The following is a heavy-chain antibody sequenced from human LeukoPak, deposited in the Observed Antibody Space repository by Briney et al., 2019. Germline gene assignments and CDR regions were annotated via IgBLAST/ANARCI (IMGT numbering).Heavy chain of an antibody. J-gene: IGHJ4*02. CDR3: ARDRHNLERNPTLFDY. CDR1: GFTFSSYS. Sequence: PGGSLRLSCAASGFTFSSYSMNWVRQAPGKGLEWVSYISSSSTIYYADSVKGRFTISRDNAKNSLYLQMNSLRAEDTAVYYCARDRHNLERNPTLFDYWGQGTLVTVSS. CDR2: ISSSSTI. V-gene: IGHV3-48*04. D-gene: IGHD2-21*01.